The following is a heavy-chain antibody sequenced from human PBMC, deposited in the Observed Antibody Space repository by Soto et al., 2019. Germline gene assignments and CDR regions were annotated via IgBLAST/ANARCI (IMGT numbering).Heavy chain of an antibody. CDR1: FGPMRGYY. CDR3: ARDGDHDYFYGMDI. Sequence: LQESVPGLVKASETLSLSCSVSFGPMRGYYWSWIRQPPGKGLEGIANIFYNGGANYNPSLRSRVTISVDKSKISFSLRLTSVTPADTAVYYCARDGDHDYFYGMDIWGQGTTVTVS. V-gene: IGHV4-59*01. J-gene: IGHJ6*02. D-gene: IGHD7-27*01. CDR2: IFYNGGA.